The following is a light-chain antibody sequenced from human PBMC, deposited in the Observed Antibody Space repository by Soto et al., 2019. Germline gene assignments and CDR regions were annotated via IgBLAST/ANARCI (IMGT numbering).Light chain of an antibody. V-gene: IGKV3-20*01. CDR1: QSVSSSY. J-gene: IGKJ5*01. Sequence: IVLSKSPGTLSLSPGERATLSCRASQSVSSSYLAWYQQKPGQAPRLLIYCASSRATGIPDRFSGSGSGTDFTLTISRLEPEDFAVYYCQQYGSSPRITFGQGTRLEIK. CDR2: CAS. CDR3: QQYGSSPRIT.